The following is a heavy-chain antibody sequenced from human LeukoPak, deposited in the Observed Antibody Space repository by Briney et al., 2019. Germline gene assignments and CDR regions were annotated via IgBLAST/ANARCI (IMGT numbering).Heavy chain of an antibody. J-gene: IGHJ5*02. CDR1: GGSISDSNYY. CDR2: IYYSGST. CDR3: ARQSTIAAAKIDP. Sequence: SETLSLTCTVSGGSISDSNYYWGWIRQPPGRGLEWIANIYYSGSTYYSPSLKSRVTVSVDTSKNQFSLKLSSVTAADTAIYYCARQSTIAAAKIDPWGQGSLVTVSS. V-gene: IGHV4-39*01. D-gene: IGHD6-25*01.